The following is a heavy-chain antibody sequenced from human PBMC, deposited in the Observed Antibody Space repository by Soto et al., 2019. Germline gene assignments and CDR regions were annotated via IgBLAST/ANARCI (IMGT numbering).Heavy chain of an antibody. D-gene: IGHD6-19*01. J-gene: IGHJ5*02. CDR1: GGSISSYY. CDR3: AGMPYTSGLRFDP. Sequence: SETLSLTCTVSGGSISSYYWSWIRQPPGKGLEWIGYIYYSGSTNYNPSLKSRVTISVDTSKNQFSLKLSSVTAADTAVYFCAGMPYTSGLRFDPWGPGTLVTVS. CDR2: IYYSGST. V-gene: IGHV4-59*01.